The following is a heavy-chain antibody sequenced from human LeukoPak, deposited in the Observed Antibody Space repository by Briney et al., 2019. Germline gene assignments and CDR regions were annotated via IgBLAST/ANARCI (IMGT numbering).Heavy chain of an antibody. CDR3: ARVLDERATMIVVVPGGGVDY. Sequence: GGSLRLSCAASGFDFSTYIMDWVRQAPGQGLEWVSAISSTGTYTYYTDSVKGRFTISRDNSKNTLYLQMNSLRAEDTAVYYCARVLDERATMIVVVPGGGVDYWGQGTLVTVSS. J-gene: IGHJ4*02. V-gene: IGHV3-21*01. CDR2: ISSTGTYT. CDR1: GFDFSTYI. D-gene: IGHD3-22*01.